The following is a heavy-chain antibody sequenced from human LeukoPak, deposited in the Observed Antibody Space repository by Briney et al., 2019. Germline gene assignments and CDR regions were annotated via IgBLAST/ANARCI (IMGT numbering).Heavy chain of an antibody. CDR2: ISAYNGNT. D-gene: IGHD2-2*01. J-gene: IGHJ4*02. V-gene: IGHV1-18*01. Sequence: GASVKVSCKASGYTFTSYGISWVRQAPGQGLEWMGWISAYNGNTNYAQKLQGRVTMTTDTSTSTAYMELRSLRSDDTAVYYCARDLSTRGDEDRFDYWGQGTLVTVSS. CDR1: GYTFTSYG. CDR3: ARDLSTRGDEDRFDY.